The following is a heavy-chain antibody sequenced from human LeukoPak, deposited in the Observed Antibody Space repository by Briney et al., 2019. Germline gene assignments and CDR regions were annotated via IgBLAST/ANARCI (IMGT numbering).Heavy chain of an antibody. Sequence: GSLRLSCAASGFTFSNYWMTWIRQPPGKGLEWIGEINHSGSTNYNPSLKSRVTISVDTSKNQFSLKLSSVTAADTAVYYCARGSLSYYFPYWGQGTLVTVSS. D-gene: IGHD3-10*01. J-gene: IGHJ4*02. CDR1: GFTFSNYW. CDR2: INHSGST. V-gene: IGHV4-34*01. CDR3: ARGSLSYYFPY.